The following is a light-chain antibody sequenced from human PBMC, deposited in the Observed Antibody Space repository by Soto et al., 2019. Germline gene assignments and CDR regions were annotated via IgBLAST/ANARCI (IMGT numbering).Light chain of an antibody. CDR3: SSYTSSTIFV. CDR1: SSDVGGYNY. J-gene: IGLJ1*01. Sequence: QSVLTQPASVSGSPGQSITISCTGTSSDVGGYNYVSWYQQHPGKAPKLMIYDVTNRPSGVSNRFSGSKSGYTASLTISGLQVEEEAVYYCSSYTSSTIFVSGTGTKVPVL. V-gene: IGLV2-14*03. CDR2: DVT.